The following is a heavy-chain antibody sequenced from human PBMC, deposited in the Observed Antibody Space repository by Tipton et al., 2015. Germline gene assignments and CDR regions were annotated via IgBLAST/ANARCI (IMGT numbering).Heavy chain of an antibody. D-gene: IGHD3-10*01. Sequence: TLSLTCTVSGYSISSGYFWTWIRQPPGKGLEWIGEINHSGYTNYNPSLKSRVTISVDTSKNQFSLKLNSVTAADTAVYYCARGLLLWFGMSDYWGRGTLVTVSS. J-gene: IGHJ4*02. V-gene: IGHV4-38-2*02. CDR2: INHSGYT. CDR3: ARGLLLWFGMSDY. CDR1: GYSISSGYF.